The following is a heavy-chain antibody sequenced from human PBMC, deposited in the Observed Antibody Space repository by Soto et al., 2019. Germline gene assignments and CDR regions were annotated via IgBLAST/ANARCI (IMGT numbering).Heavy chain of an antibody. J-gene: IGHJ4*02. Sequence: GSLRLSCEASGFTFSRSAMTWVRQAPGLGLEWVSSIGTSGDTYYADSVEGRFSISRDNSKNTLFLHMSSLRAEDTAVYKCAKGGISTTGLDYWGQGALVTVSS. CDR3: AKGGISTTGLDY. D-gene: IGHD6-13*01. CDR2: IGTSGDT. CDR1: GFTFSRSA. V-gene: IGHV3-23*01.